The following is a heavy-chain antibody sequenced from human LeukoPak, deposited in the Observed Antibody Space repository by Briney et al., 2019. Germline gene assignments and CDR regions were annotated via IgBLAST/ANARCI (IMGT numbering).Heavy chain of an antibody. J-gene: IGHJ5*02. Sequence: SVKVSCKASGGTFSSYGISWVRQAPGEGLEGMGGIFAIFGTANYAQKFQGRVTITADESKRTAYMEMSSLRSEDTAVYYCARAAVVVPVEWWFHHWGQGPLVTVSS. CDR2: IFAIFGTA. D-gene: IGHD2-2*01. V-gene: IGHV1-69*01. CDR3: ARAAVVVPVEWWFHH. CDR1: GGTFSSYG.